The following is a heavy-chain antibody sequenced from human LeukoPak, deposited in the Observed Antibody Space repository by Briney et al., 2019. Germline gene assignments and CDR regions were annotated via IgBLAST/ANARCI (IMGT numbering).Heavy chain of an antibody. V-gene: IGHV3-30-3*01. CDR3: AKDRDFWSGYYDY. CDR1: GFTFSSYA. D-gene: IGHD3-3*01. J-gene: IGHJ4*02. CDR2: ISYDGSNK. Sequence: GGSLRLSCAASGFTFSSYAMHWVRQAPGKGLEWVAVISYDGSNKYYADSVKGRFTISRDSSKNTLYLQMNSLRAEDTAVYYCAKDRDFWSGYYDYWGQGTLVTVSS.